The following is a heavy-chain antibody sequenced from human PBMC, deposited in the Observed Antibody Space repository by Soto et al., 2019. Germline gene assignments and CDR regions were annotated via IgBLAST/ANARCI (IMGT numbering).Heavy chain of an antibody. J-gene: IGHJ4*02. CDR3: ARGVAYSSSWYAPRVIERRFDY. CDR2: INHSGST. CDR1: GGSFSGYY. D-gene: IGHD6-13*01. Sequence: QVQLQQWGAGLLKPSETLSLTCAVYGGSFSGYYWSWIRQPPGKGLEWIGEINHSGSTNYNPSLKSRVTISVDTSKNQFSLKLSSVTAADTAVYYCARGVAYSSSWYAPRVIERRFDYWGQGTLVTVSS. V-gene: IGHV4-34*01.